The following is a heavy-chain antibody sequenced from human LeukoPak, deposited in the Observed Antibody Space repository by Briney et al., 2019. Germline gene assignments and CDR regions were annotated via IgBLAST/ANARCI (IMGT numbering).Heavy chain of an antibody. Sequence: GRSLRLSCAASGFTFSSYSMNWVRQAPGKGLEWVSYISSSSSTIYYADSVKGRFTISRDNAKNSLYLQMNSLRAEDTAVYYCARDLAVAGPDYWGQGTLVTVSS. CDR1: GFTFSSYS. J-gene: IGHJ4*02. CDR3: ARDLAVAGPDY. D-gene: IGHD6-19*01. CDR2: ISSSSSTI. V-gene: IGHV3-48*01.